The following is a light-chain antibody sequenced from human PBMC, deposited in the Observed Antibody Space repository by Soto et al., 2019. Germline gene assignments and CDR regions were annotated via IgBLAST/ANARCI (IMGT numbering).Light chain of an antibody. CDR2: DAS. CDR1: QSISSW. CDR3: QQYNSHLYT. Sequence: DIQMTQSPSTLSASVGDRVTITCRASQSISSWLAWYQQKPGEAPKLLIYDASSLESGVPSRFSGSGSGTEFTLTISSLQPDDFATYYCQQYNSHLYTFGQGTRLEIK. J-gene: IGKJ5*01. V-gene: IGKV1-5*01.